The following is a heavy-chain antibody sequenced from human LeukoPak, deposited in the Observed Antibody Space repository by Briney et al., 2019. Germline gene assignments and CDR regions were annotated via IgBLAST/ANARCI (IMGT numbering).Heavy chain of an antibody. D-gene: IGHD3-10*01. CDR2: INHNGST. V-gene: IGHV4-34*01. Sequence: KTSETLSLTYAVYGGSFSGYYWRWIRQHPGKGLGWIGEINHNGSTNDNPSLKSRVTISLDTSKNQFSLRLSSVTAADTAVYYCARTMVRGAPGALPHWGQGTLVTVSS. J-gene: IGHJ1*01. CDR1: GGSFSGYY. CDR3: ARTMVRGAPGALPH.